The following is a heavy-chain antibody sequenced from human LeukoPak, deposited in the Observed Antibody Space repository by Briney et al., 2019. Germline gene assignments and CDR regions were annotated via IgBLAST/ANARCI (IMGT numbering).Heavy chain of an antibody. CDR1: GFTFSAYD. Sequence: PGGSLRLSCAPSGFTFSAYDMHWVRHAPGKGLEWVSGIHTAGDTYYPDSVKGRFTVSRENAKSSLYLQMNSLRAGDTAVYYCARSRPVSAFDFWGQGTMVTVSS. J-gene: IGHJ3*01. V-gene: IGHV3-13*01. D-gene: IGHD1-14*01. CDR2: IHTAGDT. CDR3: ARSRPVSAFDF.